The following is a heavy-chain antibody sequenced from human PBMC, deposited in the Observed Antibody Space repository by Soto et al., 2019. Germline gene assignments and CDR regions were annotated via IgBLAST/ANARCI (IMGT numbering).Heavy chain of an antibody. Sequence: EVQLVETGGGLIQPGGSLRLSCAASGFTVSSNYMSWVRQAPGKGLEWVSVIYSGGSTYYADSVKGRFTISRDNSKNTLYLQMNSLRAEDTAVYYCARYRTESAYYFDYWGQGTLVTVSS. CDR2: IYSGGST. CDR3: ARYRTESAYYFDY. J-gene: IGHJ4*02. D-gene: IGHD3-10*01. V-gene: IGHV3-53*02. CDR1: GFTVSSNY.